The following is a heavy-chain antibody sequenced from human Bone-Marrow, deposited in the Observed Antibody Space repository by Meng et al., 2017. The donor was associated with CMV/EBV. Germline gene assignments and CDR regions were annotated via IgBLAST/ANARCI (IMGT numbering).Heavy chain of an antibody. CDR3: ASFYGFGYYYYGMDV. CDR1: GYTFTGYY. V-gene: IGHV1-2*02. CDR2: INPNSGGT. D-gene: IGHD3-16*01. Sequence: ASVKVSCKASGYTFTGYYMHWVRQAPGQGLEWMGWINPNSGGTNYAQKFQGRVTMTRDTSISTAYMELSRLRSDDTAVYYCASFYGFGYYYYGMDVWGQGTTVTGSS. J-gene: IGHJ6*01.